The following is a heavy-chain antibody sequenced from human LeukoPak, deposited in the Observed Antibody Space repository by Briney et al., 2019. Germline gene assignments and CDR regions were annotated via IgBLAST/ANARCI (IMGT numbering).Heavy chain of an antibody. D-gene: IGHD3-9*01. CDR2: IRSRDRTI. V-gene: IGHV3-48*01. J-gene: IGHJ5*02. CDR1: GFTFSTYS. CDR3: ARTDIYDILTGYFPHPFDP. Sequence: GGSLRLSCAASGFTFSTYSINWVRQAPGKGLEWVSYIRSRDRTIYYADSVKGRFTISTDNAENSLYLQMNSLRTEGTAVYYCARTDIYDILTGYFPHPFDPWGQGTLVTVSS.